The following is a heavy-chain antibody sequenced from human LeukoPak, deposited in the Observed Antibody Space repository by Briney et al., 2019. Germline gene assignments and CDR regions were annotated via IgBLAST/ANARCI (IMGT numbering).Heavy chain of an antibody. CDR2: INEDGSTT. V-gene: IGHV3-74*01. Sequence: GGSLRLSCAASGFTFSSNWMHWVRQAPGKGLVWVSRINEDGSTTNYADSVKGRSTIFRDTSKNTLYLEMNSLRAEDTAVYYCVSDFGGSSGHWGQGTLVTVSS. CDR1: GFTFSSNW. CDR3: VSDFGGSSGH. D-gene: IGHD1-26*01. J-gene: IGHJ4*02.